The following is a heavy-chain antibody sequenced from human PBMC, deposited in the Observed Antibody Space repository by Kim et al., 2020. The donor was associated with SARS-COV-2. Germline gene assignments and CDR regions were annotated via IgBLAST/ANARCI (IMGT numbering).Heavy chain of an antibody. V-gene: IGHV3-48*03. CDR1: GFTFSSYE. J-gene: IGHJ4*02. CDR3: AREDTSGWSRVDY. CDR2: ISSSGSTI. Sequence: GGSLRLSCAASGFTFSSYEMNWVRQAPGKGLEWVSYISSSGSTIYYADSVKGRFTISRDNAKNSLYLQMNSLRAEYTAVYYCAREDTSGWSRVDYWGQGTLVTVSS. D-gene: IGHD6-19*01.